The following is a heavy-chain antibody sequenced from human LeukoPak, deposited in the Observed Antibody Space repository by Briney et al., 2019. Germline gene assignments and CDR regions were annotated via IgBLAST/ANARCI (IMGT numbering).Heavy chain of an antibody. CDR3: ARRLSSWYAFDY. D-gene: IGHD6-13*01. CDR1: GGSLTYYH. Sequence: PSETLSLTCTVSGGSLTYYHWSWIRQPPGKGLEWIGYIYYSGGTNYNPSLKSRVTISVDTPKNQFSLKLSSVTAADTAVYYCARRLSSWYAFDYWGQGTLVTVSS. V-gene: IGHV4-59*08. J-gene: IGHJ4*02. CDR2: IYYSGGT.